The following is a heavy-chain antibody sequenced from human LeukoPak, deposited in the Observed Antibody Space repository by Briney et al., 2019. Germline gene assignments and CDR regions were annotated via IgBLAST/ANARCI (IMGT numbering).Heavy chain of an antibody. Sequence: SETLSLTCTVSGGSVSSGSYYRSWIRQPPGKGLEWIGYIYYSGSTNYNPSLKSRVTISVDTSKNQFSLKLSSVTAADTAVYYCARFYVSSWYEYFQHWGQGTLVTVSS. CDR1: GGSVSSGSYY. J-gene: IGHJ1*01. CDR2: IYYSGST. CDR3: ARFYVSSWYEYFQH. V-gene: IGHV4-61*01. D-gene: IGHD6-13*01.